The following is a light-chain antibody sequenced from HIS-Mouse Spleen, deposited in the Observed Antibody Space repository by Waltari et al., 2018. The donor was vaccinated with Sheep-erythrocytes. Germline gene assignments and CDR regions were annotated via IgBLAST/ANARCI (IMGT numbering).Light chain of an antibody. J-gene: IGLJ1*01. V-gene: IGLV2-8*01. Sequence: QSALTQPPSASGSPGQSVTLSCTGTSSDVGGYNYVSWYQQHPGKAPKRMISEVSKRTAGVPDRFSGSKSCHTASLTVAGRQAEDEADYYGSSYAGSNNYVFGTGTKVTVL. CDR1: SSDVGGYNY. CDR2: EVS. CDR3: SSYAGSNNYV.